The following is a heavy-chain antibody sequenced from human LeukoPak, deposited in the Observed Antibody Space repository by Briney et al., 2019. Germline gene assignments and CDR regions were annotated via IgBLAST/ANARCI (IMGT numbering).Heavy chain of an antibody. CDR1: GGSISSGSYY. V-gene: IGHV4-61*02. Sequence: PSETLSLTCTVSGGSISSGSYYWSWIRQPAGKGLEWIGRIYTSGSTNYNPSLKSRVTISVDTSKNQFSLKLSSVTAADTAVYYCALGYCSSTSCYALAGPFDYWGQGTLVTVSS. D-gene: IGHD2-2*01. CDR3: ALGYCSSTSCYALAGPFDY. CDR2: IYTSGST. J-gene: IGHJ4*02.